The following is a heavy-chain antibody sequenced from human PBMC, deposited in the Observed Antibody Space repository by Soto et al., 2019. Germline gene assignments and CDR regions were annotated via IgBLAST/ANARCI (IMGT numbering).Heavy chain of an antibody. CDR3: SRSQGGRYCTSTSCYLFYY. CDR1: GFTFSNYG. J-gene: IGHJ4*02. V-gene: IGHV3-33*08. CDR2: IWYDGGNK. D-gene: IGHD2-2*01. Sequence: VQLVESGGGLVQPGGSLRLSCAASGFTFSNYGMHWVRQAPGKGLEWVAVIWYDGGNKYYADSVEGRFTISRYNSKNTLYLQMNSLRAEDTAVYYCSRSQGGRYCTSTSCYLFYYWGQGTLVTVSS.